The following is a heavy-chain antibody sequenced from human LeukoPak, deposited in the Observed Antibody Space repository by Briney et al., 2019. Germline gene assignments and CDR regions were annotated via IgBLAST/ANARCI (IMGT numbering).Heavy chain of an antibody. V-gene: IGHV1-2*02. J-gene: IGHJ4*02. Sequence: ASVKVSCKASGGTFSTYAISWVRQAPGQGLEWMGWINPNGGGTNYAQKFQGRVTMTRDTSISTAYMELSRLRSDDTAVYYCARELTSSGRTFDYWGQGTLVTVSS. CDR3: ARELTSSGRTFDY. CDR1: GGTFSTYA. CDR2: INPNGGGT. D-gene: IGHD6-19*01.